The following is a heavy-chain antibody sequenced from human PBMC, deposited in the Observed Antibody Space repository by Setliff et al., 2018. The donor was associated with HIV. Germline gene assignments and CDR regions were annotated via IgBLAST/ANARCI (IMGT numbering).Heavy chain of an antibody. D-gene: IGHD3-9*01. CDR3: ARKQEIEGGVTKIAFDL. CDR2: CNPKRGDS. J-gene: IGHJ4*02. V-gene: IGHV1-2*02. Sequence: ASVKVSCKASGYRFIDYYMHWLRQAPGQGLEWVGGCNPKRGDSFYAQKFQGRVIISMDTSTSTTYMDLPRLTTDDTAIYFCARKQEIEGGVTKIAFDLWGQGTLVTVSS. CDR1: GYRFIDYY.